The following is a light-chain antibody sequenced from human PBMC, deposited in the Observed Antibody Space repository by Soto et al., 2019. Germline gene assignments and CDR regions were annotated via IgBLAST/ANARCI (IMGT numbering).Light chain of an antibody. V-gene: IGKV4-1*01. CDR3: QQFYSTPHT. CDR1: QSVLYSSNNKNY. CDR2: WAS. Sequence: DIVMTQSPDSLAVSLGERATINCKSSQSVLYSSNNKNYLAWYQQKLGKPPKILFFWASTRESGVPDRFSGSGSGTDFTLTISSLQAEDVAVYYCQQFYSTPHTFGQGTKVDIK. J-gene: IGKJ1*01.